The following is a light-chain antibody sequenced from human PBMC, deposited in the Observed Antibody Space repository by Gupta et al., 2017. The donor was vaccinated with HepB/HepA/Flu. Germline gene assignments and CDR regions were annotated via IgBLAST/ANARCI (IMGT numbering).Light chain of an antibody. Sequence: DIQMTQSPSTLSASVGDRVTITCRASQSVTNWLAWYQQKPGKAPNLLIYKASRSESGVPSRFSGSGSGTEFTLTISSLQPDDFATYYCQIDDSYPWTFGQGTKVQI. J-gene: IGKJ1*01. CDR3: QIDDSYPWT. V-gene: IGKV1-5*03. CDR1: QSVTNW. CDR2: KAS.